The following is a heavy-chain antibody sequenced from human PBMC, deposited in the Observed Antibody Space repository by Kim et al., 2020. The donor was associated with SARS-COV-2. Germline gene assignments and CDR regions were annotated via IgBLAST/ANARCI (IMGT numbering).Heavy chain of an antibody. CDR2: ISGSGGTT. D-gene: IGHD3-22*01. CDR3: GASGYYSLMYN. V-gene: IGHV3-23*01. Sequence: GGSLRLSCAASGFTFTSYVMNWVRQAPGKGLEWVSAISGSGGTTYYADSVRGRFTISRDNSKSTLYLQMNSLRAEDTAVYYCGASGYYSLMYNWGQGTLVTVSS. CDR1: GFTFTSYV. J-gene: IGHJ4*02.